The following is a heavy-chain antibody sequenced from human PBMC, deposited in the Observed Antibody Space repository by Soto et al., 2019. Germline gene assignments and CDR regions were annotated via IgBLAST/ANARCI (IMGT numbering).Heavy chain of an antibody. CDR3: ARREKYSSSSGYYYGMDV. Sequence: QVQLVESGGGVVQPGRSLRLSCAASGVTFSSYGMHWVRQAPGKGLEWGAVIWYEGSNKYYADSVKGRFTISRGNSNNTLYLQMNTLRAEDTAVYYCARREKYSSSSGYYYGMDVWGQGTTVTVSS. V-gene: IGHV3-33*01. J-gene: IGHJ6*02. CDR2: IWYEGSNK. CDR1: GVTFSSYG. D-gene: IGHD6-13*01.